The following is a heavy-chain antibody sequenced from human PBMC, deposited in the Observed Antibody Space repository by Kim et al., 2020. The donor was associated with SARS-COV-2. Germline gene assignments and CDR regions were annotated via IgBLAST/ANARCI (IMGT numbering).Heavy chain of an antibody. CDR2: ISSSSTYK. CDR1: GFSFNSYA. Sequence: GGSLRLSCAASGFSFNSYAMNWVRQAPGKGLEWVSSISSSSTYKYYTNSVKGRFIISRDNADNVLYLQMSSLRAEDTAVYYRARQSGGYSYGYGSSFDY. J-gene: IGHJ4*01. D-gene: IGHD5-18*01. V-gene: IGHV3-21*01. CDR3: ARQSGGYSYGYGSSFDY.